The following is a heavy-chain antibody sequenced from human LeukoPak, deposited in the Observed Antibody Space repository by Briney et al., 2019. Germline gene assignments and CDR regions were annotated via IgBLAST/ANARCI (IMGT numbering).Heavy chain of an antibody. CDR1: GGSISNYY. V-gene: IGHV4-59*01. CDR2: IYYSGST. J-gene: IGHJ3*02. CDR3: ARERWFDI. Sequence: SETLSLTCTVSGGSISNYYWSWIRQPPGKGLEWIGYIYYSGSTNYNPSLKSRVTISVDTAKNQFSLKLSSVTAADTAVYYCARERWFDIWGQGTMVTVSS. D-gene: IGHD4-23*01.